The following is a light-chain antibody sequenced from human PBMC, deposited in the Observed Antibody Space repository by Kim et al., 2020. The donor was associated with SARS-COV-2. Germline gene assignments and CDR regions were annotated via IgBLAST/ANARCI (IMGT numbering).Light chain of an antibody. J-gene: IGKJ1*01. V-gene: IGKV1-5*01. CDR2: DVS. CDR3: QHYRSSSPWT. Sequence: SVGDRVTITGRASKSVGNWLAWYQQKPGRAPKLLIYDVSNLDSGVPSRFSGSGSGTEFTLAISSLQPDDFATYYCQHYRSSSPWTFGQGTKVDIK. CDR1: KSVGNW.